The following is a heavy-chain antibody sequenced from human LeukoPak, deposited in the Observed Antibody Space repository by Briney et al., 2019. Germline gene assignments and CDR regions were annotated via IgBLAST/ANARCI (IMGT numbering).Heavy chain of an antibody. Sequence: GGSLRLSCAASGFTFSSYSMNWVRQAPGKGLEWVSYISSSSSTIYYADSVKGRFTISRDNAKNSLYLQMNSLRAEDTAVYYCAREAYEYDSSGYGDYWGQGTLVTVSS. CDR1: GFTFSSYS. V-gene: IGHV3-48*01. J-gene: IGHJ4*02. CDR3: AREAYEYDSSGYGDY. D-gene: IGHD3-22*01. CDR2: ISSSSSTI.